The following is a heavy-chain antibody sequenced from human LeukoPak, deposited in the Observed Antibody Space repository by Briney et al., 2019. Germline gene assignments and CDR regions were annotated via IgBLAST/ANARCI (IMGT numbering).Heavy chain of an antibody. J-gene: IGHJ4*02. CDR1: GYTFTSYG. Sequence: ASVKVSCKASGYTFTSYGISWVRQAPGQGLEWMGWISAYNGNTNYAQKFQGRVTVTADKSTSTAYMELSSLRSEDTAVYYCARASGYSSSWYGIWGQGTLVTVSS. D-gene: IGHD6-13*01. CDR2: ISAYNGNT. V-gene: IGHV1-18*01. CDR3: ARASGYSSSWYGI.